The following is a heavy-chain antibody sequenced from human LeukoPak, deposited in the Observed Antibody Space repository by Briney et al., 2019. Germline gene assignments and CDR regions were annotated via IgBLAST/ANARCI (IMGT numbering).Heavy chain of an antibody. CDR1: GYTFTSYG. V-gene: IGHV1-18*01. Sequence: GASVKVSCKASGYTFTSYGINWVRQAPGQGLEWMGWISAYNGHTNYAQKLQGRVTVSTDTSTSTAYMELRSLRSEDTAVYYCARDRRGGRDSSSWYRYFDYWGQGTLVTVSS. CDR3: ARDRRGGRDSSSWYRYFDY. J-gene: IGHJ4*02. D-gene: IGHD6-13*01. CDR2: ISAYNGHT.